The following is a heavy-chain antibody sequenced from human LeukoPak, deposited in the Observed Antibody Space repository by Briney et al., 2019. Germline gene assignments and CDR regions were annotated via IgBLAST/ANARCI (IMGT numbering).Heavy chain of an antibody. CDR1: GYTFTTYA. D-gene: IGHD6-13*01. J-gene: IGHJ4*02. CDR3: ARDPIGSRWPYYFDY. CDR2: INAGNGNT. V-gene: IGHV1-3*01. Sequence: WASVKVSCKASGYTFTTYAMHWVRQAPGQRLEWMGWINAGNGNTKYSQKFQARVTITRDTSASTAYMELSSLRSEDTAVYYCARDPIGSRWPYYFDYWGQGTLVTVSS.